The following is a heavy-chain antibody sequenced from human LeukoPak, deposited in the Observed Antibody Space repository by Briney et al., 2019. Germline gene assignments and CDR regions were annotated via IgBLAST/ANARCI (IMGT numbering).Heavy chain of an antibody. CDR3: ARHGVATWFDP. Sequence: KPSETLSLTCAVYGESFSTYYWSWIRQPPGKRLEWIGEINHSGSTNYNPSLKSRVTMSVDTSKNQFSLKLTSVTASDTAVYYCARHGVATWFDPWGQGTLVTVSS. CDR1: GESFSTYY. CDR2: INHSGST. D-gene: IGHD2-15*01. J-gene: IGHJ5*02. V-gene: IGHV4-34*01.